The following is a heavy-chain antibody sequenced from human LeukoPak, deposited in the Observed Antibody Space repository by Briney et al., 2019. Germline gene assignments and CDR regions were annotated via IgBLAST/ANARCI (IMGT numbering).Heavy chain of an antibody. D-gene: IGHD3-10*01. CDR3: ARMKMVRGIIIYFDY. J-gene: IGHJ4*02. CDR1: GFTFDDYA. CDR2: TSWNGGST. Sequence: GGSLRLSCAASGFTFDDYATSWVRQAPGKGLEWVSGTSWNGGSTSYADSVKGRFTISRDNAKNSLYLQMNSLRAEDTALYYCARMKMVRGIIIYFDYWGQGTLVTVSS. V-gene: IGHV3-20*04.